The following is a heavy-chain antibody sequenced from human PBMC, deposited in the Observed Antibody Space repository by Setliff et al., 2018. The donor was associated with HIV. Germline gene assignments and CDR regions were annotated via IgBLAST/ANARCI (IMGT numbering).Heavy chain of an antibody. D-gene: IGHD3-16*01. CDR2: IKGNGNEV. CDR3: ARAYVSEWIQVWFDY. CDR1: GFTFSSYW. Sequence: GESLKISCAASGFTFSSYWMSWVRQTPGRGLEWVASIKGNGNEVYYLTSVKGRFTISRDSAKNSLYLQMNRLRVEDTAVYYCARAYVSEWIQVWFDYWGQGTLVTVSS. J-gene: IGHJ4*02. V-gene: IGHV3-7*03.